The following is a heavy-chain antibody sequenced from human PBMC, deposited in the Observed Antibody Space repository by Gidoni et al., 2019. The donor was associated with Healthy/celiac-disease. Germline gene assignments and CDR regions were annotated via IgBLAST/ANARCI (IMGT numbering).Heavy chain of an antibody. Sequence: QVQLQESGPGLVKPSQTLSLTCTVSGGSILSVDYYWRWIRQPPGKGLEWIGYIYYSGSTYYNPSLKSRVTISVDTSKNQFSLKLSSVTAADTAVYYCASYIVVVPAAIRGMGYYFDYWGQGTLVTVSS. CDR3: ASYIVVVPAAIRGMGYYFDY. D-gene: IGHD2-2*02. J-gene: IGHJ4*02. CDR2: IYYSGST. V-gene: IGHV4-30-4*01. CDR1: GGSILSVDYY.